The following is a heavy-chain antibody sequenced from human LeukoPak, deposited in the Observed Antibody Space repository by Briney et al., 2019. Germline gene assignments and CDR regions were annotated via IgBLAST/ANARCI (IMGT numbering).Heavy chain of an antibody. CDR2: IYSGGST. CDR3: ARDRGSWYSGFDY. V-gene: IGHV3-53*01. Sequence: GGSLRLSCAASGFTVSSNYMSWVRQAPGKGLEWVSVIYSGGSTYYADSVKGRFTISRDNSKNTLYLQMNSLRAEDTAVYYCARDRGSWYSGFDYWGQGTLVTVSS. CDR1: GFTVSSNY. J-gene: IGHJ4*02. D-gene: IGHD6-13*01.